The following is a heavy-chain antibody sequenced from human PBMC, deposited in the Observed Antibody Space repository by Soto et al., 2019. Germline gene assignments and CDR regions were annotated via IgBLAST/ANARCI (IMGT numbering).Heavy chain of an antibody. Sequence: EVQLVESGGGLVQPGESLRLSCAASGFTFDYYWMHWVRQAPGKGLVWVSRVHSDGTTTTYADSVKGRFTISRDNARNSVSLQISSLRGEETAIYVCARGDRGGFDPGAQGTVVTVSS. CDR1: GFTFDYYW. J-gene: IGHJ3*01. V-gene: IGHV3-74*01. D-gene: IGHD3-10*01. CDR2: VHSDGTTT. CDR3: ARGDRGGFDP.